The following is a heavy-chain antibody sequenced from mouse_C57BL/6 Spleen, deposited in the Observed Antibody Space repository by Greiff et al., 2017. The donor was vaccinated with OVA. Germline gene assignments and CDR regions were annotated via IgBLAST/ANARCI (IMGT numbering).Heavy chain of an antibody. V-gene: IGHV1-55*01. J-gene: IGHJ3*01. CDR2: IYPGSGST. D-gene: IGHD1-1*01. CDR3: AIYYGRAWFAY. Sequence: QVQLQQPGAELVKPGASVKMSCKASGYTFTSYWITWVKQRPGQGLEWIGDIYPGSGSTNYNEKFKSKATLTVDQSSSTAYMQLSSLTSEDSAVYDCAIYYGRAWFAYWGQGTLVTVSA. CDR1: GYTFTSYW.